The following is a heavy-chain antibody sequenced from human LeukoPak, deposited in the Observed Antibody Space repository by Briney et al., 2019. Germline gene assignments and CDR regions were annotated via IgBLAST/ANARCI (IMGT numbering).Heavy chain of an antibody. CDR3: AREGHASGNYFNGWFDP. CDR2: INAGNGNT. V-gene: IGHV1-3*01. D-gene: IGHD3-10*01. J-gene: IGHJ5*02. CDR1: GYIFTNYA. Sequence: ASVKVSCKASGYIFTNYAIHWVRQAPGQRLEWMGWINAGNGNTKYSQKFQDRVSITRDTSANTVYMELSSLRSEDTAVYYCAREGHASGNYFNGWFDPWGQGTLVTVSS.